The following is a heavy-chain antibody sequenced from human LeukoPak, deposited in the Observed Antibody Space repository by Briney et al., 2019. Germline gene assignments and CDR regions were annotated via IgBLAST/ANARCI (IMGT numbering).Heavy chain of an antibody. CDR3: AREYYYDSSGFYRDGIDY. CDR2: INPSGGST. V-gene: IGHV1-46*01. J-gene: IGHJ4*02. D-gene: IGHD3-22*01. Sequence: ASVKVSCKASGYTFTSYYMHWVRQAPGQGLEWMGIINPSGGSTSYAQKFQGRVTMTRDTSISTAFMELSRLRSDDTAVYYCAREYYYDSSGFYRDGIDYWGQGTLVTVSS. CDR1: GYTFTSYY.